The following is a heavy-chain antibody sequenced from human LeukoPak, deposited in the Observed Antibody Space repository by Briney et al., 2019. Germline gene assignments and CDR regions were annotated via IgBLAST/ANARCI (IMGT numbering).Heavy chain of an antibody. V-gene: IGHV4-4*07. CDR1: GGSISSYY. J-gene: IGHJ5*02. D-gene: IGHD2-8*01. Sequence: SETLSLTCTVSGGSISSYYWSWIRQPAGKGLEWIGRIYTSGSTNYNPSLKIRVTMSVDTSKNQFSLKLRSVTAADTAVYYCARALCINGICEWFDPWGQGTLVTVSS. CDR3: ARALCINGICEWFDP. CDR2: IYTSGST.